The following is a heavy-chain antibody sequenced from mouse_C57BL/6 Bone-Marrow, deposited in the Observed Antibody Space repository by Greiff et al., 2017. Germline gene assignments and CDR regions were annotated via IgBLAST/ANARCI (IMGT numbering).Heavy chain of an antibody. CDR2: IDPEDGEN. V-gene: IGHV14-2*01. D-gene: IGHD2-3*01. J-gene: IGHJ2*01. CDR1: GFNIKDYY. CDR3: ARLGMVTEDY. Sequence: EVQLQQSGAELVKPGASVKLSCTASGFNIKDYYMHWVKQRTEQGLEWIGRIDPEDGENKYAPKFQGKATITADTSSNTAYLQLSSLTSEDTAVYYCARLGMVTEDYWGQGTTLTVSS.